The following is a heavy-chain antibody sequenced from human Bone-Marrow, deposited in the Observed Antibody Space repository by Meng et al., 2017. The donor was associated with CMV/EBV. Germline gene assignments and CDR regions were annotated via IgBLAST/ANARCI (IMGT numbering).Heavy chain of an antibody. J-gene: IGHJ4*01. D-gene: IGHD2-8*01. Sequence: GESLKISCAASGFTFSSYAMSGVRQAPGKGVEWVSAISGSGGSTYSADSVQGRFTVSRDNSKNTLYLQMNSLRVEDTDVYYCARGFSVVPAGRYIDNWGQG. CDR3: ARGFSVVPAGRYIDN. CDR2: ISGSGGST. V-gene: IGHV3-23*01. CDR1: GFTFSSYA.